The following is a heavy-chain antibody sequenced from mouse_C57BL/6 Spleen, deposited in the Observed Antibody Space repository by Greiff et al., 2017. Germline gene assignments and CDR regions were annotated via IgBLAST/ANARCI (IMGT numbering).Heavy chain of an antibody. D-gene: IGHD2-4*01. J-gene: IGHJ1*03. CDR1: GFSITSDY. V-gene: IGHV3-8*01. CDR2: ISYSGIT. CDR3: ARLDYGGGYFDV. Sequence: EVKLMESGPGLAKPSQTLSLTCSVTGFSITSDYWNWIRKFPGNKLEYMGYISYSGITYYNPSLKSRISITRDTSKNQYYLQLKSVTTEDTATYYCARLDYGGGYFDVWGTGTTVTVSS.